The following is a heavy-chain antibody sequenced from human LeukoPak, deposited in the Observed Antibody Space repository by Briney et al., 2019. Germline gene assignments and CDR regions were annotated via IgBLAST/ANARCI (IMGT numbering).Heavy chain of an antibody. D-gene: IGHD3-22*01. CDR1: GYTFTGYY. CDR3: AKDLEYYYDSSGYQGYYGMDV. V-gene: IGHV3-30*18. CDR2: ISYDGSNK. Sequence: SCKASGYTFTGYYMHWVRQAPGKGLEWVAVISYDGSNKYYADSVKGRFTISRDNSKNTLYLQMNSLRAEDTAVYYRAKDLEYYYDSSGYQGYYGMDVWGQGTTVTVSS. J-gene: IGHJ6*02.